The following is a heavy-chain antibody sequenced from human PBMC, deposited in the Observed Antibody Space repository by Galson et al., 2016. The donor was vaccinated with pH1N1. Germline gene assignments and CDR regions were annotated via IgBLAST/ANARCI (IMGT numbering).Heavy chain of an antibody. J-gene: IGHJ5*02. Sequence: SLRLSCAASGFTFSNYAMNWVRQAPGKGLEWVANIKQDGSEKYYVDSVKGRFTISRDNAKNSLYLQMNSLRAEDTAVYYCVRGVGIAAAAWGQGTLVTVSS. CDR2: IKQDGSEK. CDR1: GFTFSNYA. V-gene: IGHV3-7*01. CDR3: VRGVGIAAAA. D-gene: IGHD6-13*01.